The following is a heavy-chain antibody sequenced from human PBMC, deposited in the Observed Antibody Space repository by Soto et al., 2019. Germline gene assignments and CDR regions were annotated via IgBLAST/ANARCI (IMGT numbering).Heavy chain of an antibody. V-gene: IGHV3-23*01. CDR1: GFTFSSYA. J-gene: IGHJ3*02. Sequence: EVQLLESGGGLVQPGGSLRLSCAASGFTFSSYATSWVRQAPGKGLEWVSAISGSGGTTYYADSVKGRFTFSRDNSKNALELKMNSLRAEDTAVYYCAKTANGWFSAFDICGQGTMVTVSS. D-gene: IGHD6-19*01. CDR2: ISGSGGTT. CDR3: AKTANGWFSAFDI.